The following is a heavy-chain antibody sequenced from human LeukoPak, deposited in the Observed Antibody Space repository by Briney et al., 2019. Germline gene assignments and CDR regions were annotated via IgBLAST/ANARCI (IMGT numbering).Heavy chain of an antibody. CDR3: AKGAVPAAPSYYYYMDV. D-gene: IGHD2-2*01. V-gene: IGHV3-9*01. CDR2: ISWNSGSI. J-gene: IGHJ6*03. CDR1: GFTFDDYA. Sequence: GGSLRLSCAASGFTFDDYAMHWVRQAPGKGLEWVSGISWNSGSIGYADSVKGRFTISRDNAKNSLYLQMNSLRAEDTALYYCAKGAVPAAPSYYYYMDVWGKGTTVTISS.